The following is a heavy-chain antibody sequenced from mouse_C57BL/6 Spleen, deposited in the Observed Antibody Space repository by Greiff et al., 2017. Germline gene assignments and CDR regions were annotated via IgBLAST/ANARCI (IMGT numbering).Heavy chain of an antibody. CDR1: GFNIKDDY. CDR3: TTLGFPFDY. V-gene: IGHV14-4*01. J-gene: IGHJ2*01. D-gene: IGHD4-1*01. CDR2: IDPENGDT. Sequence: VQLQQSGAELVRPGASVQLSCTASGFNIKDDYMHWVKQRPEQGLEWIGWIDPENGDTEYASKFQGKATITADTSSNTAYLQLSSLTSEDTAVYYCTTLGFPFDYWGQGTTLTVSS.